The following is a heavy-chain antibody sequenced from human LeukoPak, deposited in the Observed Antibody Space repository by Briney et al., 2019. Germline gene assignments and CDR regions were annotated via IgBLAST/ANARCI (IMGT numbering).Heavy chain of an antibody. CDR2: ISAYNGNT. J-gene: IGHJ4*02. D-gene: IGHD2-15*01. V-gene: IGHV1-18*01. CDR3: ARGLGYCSGGSCYSDIFDY. CDR1: GYTFTSYG. Sequence: ASVKVSCKASGYTFTSYGISWVRQAPGQGLEWMGWISAYNGNTNYAQKLQGRVTMTRDTSISTAYMELSRLRSDDTAVYYCARGLGYCSGGSCYSDIFDYWGQGTLVTVSS.